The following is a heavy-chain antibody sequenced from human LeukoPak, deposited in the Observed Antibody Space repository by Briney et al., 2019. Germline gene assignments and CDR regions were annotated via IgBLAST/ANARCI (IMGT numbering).Heavy chain of an antibody. V-gene: IGHV3-23*01. D-gene: IGHD1-1*01. J-gene: IGHJ4*02. CDR2: ISGSGGST. CDR1: GFTFSSYA. CDR3: AKCQGGFWYDASDY. Sequence: PGGSLRLSCAASGFTFSSYAMSWVHQAPGKGLEWVSAISGSGGSTYYADSVKGRFTISRDNSKNTLYLQMNSLRAEDTAVYYCAKCQGGFWYDASDYWGQGTLVTVSS.